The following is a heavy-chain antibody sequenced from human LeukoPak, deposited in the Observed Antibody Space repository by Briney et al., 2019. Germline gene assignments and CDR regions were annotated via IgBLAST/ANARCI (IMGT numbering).Heavy chain of an antibody. CDR2: ISSSSSYI. CDR1: GFTFSGYG. J-gene: IGHJ4*02. D-gene: IGHD4-17*01. Sequence: GGSLRLSXAASGFTFSGYGMNWVRQAPGKGLEWVSSISSSSSYIYYADSVKGRFTISRDNAKNSLYLQMNSLRAEDTAVYYCARGSDYGDYPPDYWGQGTLVTVSS. CDR3: ARGSDYGDYPPDY. V-gene: IGHV3-21*01.